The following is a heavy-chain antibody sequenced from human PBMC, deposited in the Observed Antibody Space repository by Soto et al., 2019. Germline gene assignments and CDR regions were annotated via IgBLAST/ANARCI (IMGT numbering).Heavy chain of an antibody. CDR2: ISSSGNTV. V-gene: IGHV3-11*01. CDR3: ARDSRVYYGSGSGVDG. D-gene: IGHD3-10*01. J-gene: IGHJ4*02. Sequence: GGSLRLSCAASGFIFSSYYMSWIRQSPGKGLEWISYISSSGNTVYYADSVEGRFTISSDNAQHSLYLQMNNLRAEDTAVYYCARDSRVYYGSGSGVDGWGQGTLVTVSS. CDR1: GFIFSSYY.